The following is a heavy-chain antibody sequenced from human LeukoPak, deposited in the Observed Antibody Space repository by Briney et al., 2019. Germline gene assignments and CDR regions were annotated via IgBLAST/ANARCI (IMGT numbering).Heavy chain of an antibody. J-gene: IGHJ1*01. D-gene: IGHD3-10*01. CDR1: GFTFSSYA. Sequence: PGGSLRLSCAASGFTFSSYAMHWVRQAPGKGLEWVAVISYDGSNKYYADSVKGRFTISRDNSKNTLYLQMNSLRAEDTAVYYCARPSGKPIGELLGYFQHWGRGTLVTVSS. CDR2: ISYDGSNK. CDR3: ARPSGKPIGELLGYFQH. V-gene: IGHV3-30-3*01.